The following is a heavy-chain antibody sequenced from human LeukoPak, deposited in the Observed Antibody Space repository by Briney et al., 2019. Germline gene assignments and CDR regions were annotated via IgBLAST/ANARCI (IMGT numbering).Heavy chain of an antibody. Sequence: SETLSLTCTVSGGSISSYYWGWIRQPPGKGLEWIGSIYYSGSTYYNPSLKSRVTISVDTSKNQFSLKLSSVTAADTAVYYCARQPAAYYYGSGINGAFDIWGQGTMVTVSS. J-gene: IGHJ3*02. D-gene: IGHD3-10*01. CDR3: ARQPAAYYYGSGINGAFDI. CDR1: GGSISSYY. V-gene: IGHV4-39*01. CDR2: IYYSGST.